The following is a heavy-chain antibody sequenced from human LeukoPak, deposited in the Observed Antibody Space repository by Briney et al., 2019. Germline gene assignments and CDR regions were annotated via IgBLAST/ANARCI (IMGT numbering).Heavy chain of an antibody. CDR3: ARVDGSGTYDVWFDL. D-gene: IGHD3-10*01. J-gene: IGHJ5*02. V-gene: IGHV4-30-2*01. CDR1: GGSINSGGYS. CDR2: IYYSGSP. Sequence: PSETLSLTCAVSGGSINSGGYSWSWIRQPPGKGLEWIAYIYYSGSPYYNPSLKSRVTISVDRSKNQFSLRLSSVTAADTAMYYCARVDGSGTYDVWFDLWGQGTLVTVSS.